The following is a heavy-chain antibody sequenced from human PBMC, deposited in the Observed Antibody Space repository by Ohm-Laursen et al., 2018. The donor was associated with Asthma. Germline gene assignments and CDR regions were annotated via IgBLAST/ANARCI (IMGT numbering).Heavy chain of an antibody. CDR2: MNPNSGNT. V-gene: IGHV1-8*02. CDR1: GYTSTGYY. CDR3: ARGNGVLTGYYYYYYGMDV. Sequence: GASVKVSCKASGYTSTGYYMHWVRQAPGQGLEWMGWMNPNSGNTGYAQKFQGRVTMTRNTSISTAYMELSSLRSEDTAVYYCARGNGVLTGYYYYYYGMDVWGQGTTVTVSS. D-gene: IGHD3-9*01. J-gene: IGHJ6*02.